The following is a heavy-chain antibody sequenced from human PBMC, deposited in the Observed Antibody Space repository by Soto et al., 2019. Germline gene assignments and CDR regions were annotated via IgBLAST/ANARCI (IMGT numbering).Heavy chain of an antibody. D-gene: IGHD3-10*01. V-gene: IGHV4-59*08. CDR3: ASMGYHYGSGSYPLDY. Sequence: QVQLQESGPGLVKPSETLSLTCTVSGGSISSYYWTWIRQPPGKGLEWIGFMYNSGSTHYNPSLKSRGTRSLDTSKNQFSLNLRSVTAADTAVYYCASMGYHYGSGSYPLDYWGQGTLVTVSS. J-gene: IGHJ4*02. CDR1: GGSISSYY. CDR2: MYNSGST.